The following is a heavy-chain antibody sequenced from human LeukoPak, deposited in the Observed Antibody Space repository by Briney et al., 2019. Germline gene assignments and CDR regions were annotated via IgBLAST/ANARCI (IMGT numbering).Heavy chain of an antibody. Sequence: SETLSLTCTVSGVSISSYYWSWIRQPPGKGLEWIGYIYYSGSTNYNPSLKSRVTISVDTSKNQFSLKLSSVIAADTAVYYCARTTEGYCSSASCFGFSYSYYMDVWGKGTTVTISS. J-gene: IGHJ6*03. CDR2: IYYSGST. V-gene: IGHV4-59*01. D-gene: IGHD2-2*01. CDR3: ARTTEGYCSSASCFGFSYSYYMDV. CDR1: GVSISSYY.